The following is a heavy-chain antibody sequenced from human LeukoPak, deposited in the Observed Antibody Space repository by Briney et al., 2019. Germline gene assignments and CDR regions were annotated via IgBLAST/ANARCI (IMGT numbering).Heavy chain of an antibody. CDR1: GGSISSNNYH. CDR3: ARLWAYGSGSYLSTFDI. V-gene: IGHV4-39*01. D-gene: IGHD3-10*01. Sequence: SETLSLTCTVSGGSISSNNYHWGWIRQPPGKGLEWIGNIYYTGSTYYNPSLKSRVTISIDTSNNQFSLKLSSVTAADTAVYYCARLWAYGSGSYLSTFDIWGQGTMVTVSS. CDR2: IYYTGST. J-gene: IGHJ3*02.